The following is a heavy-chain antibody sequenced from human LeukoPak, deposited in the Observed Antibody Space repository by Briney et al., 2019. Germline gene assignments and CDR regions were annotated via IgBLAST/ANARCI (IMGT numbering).Heavy chain of an antibody. CDR1: GDSISGFY. V-gene: IGHV4-59*01. J-gene: IGHJ4*02. CDR3: ARGRCRNSGCRPYFDY. D-gene: IGHD3-22*01. CDR2: IYYSEST. Sequence: SETLSLTCSVSGDSISGFYWSWIRQPPGKGLEWIGYIYYSESTNYNPSLKSRVTISTDTSKSQFSLNLRSVTAEDTGIYYCARGRCRNSGCRPYFDYWGQGTQVTVSS.